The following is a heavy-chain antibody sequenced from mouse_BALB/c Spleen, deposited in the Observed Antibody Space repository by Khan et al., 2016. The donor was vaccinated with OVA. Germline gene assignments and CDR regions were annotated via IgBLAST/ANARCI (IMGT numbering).Heavy chain of an antibody. CDR1: GFTFSNYS. J-gene: IGHJ3*01. D-gene: IGHD1-1*01. V-gene: IGHV5-9-3*01. CDR2: ISSGGSYT. CDR3: ARELVTTVVATPFAY. Sequence: EVELVESGGGLVKPGGSLKLSCAASGFTFSNYSMSWVRQTPEKRLEWVATISSGGSYTYYPDSVQGRFTISRDNAKNTLSLHMRSLRSEDTAIYYCARELVTTVVATPFAYWGQGTMVTVSA.